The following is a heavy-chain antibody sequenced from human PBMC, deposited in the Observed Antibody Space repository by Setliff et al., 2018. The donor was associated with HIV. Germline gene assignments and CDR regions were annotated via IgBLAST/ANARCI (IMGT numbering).Heavy chain of an antibody. D-gene: IGHD3-10*01. CDR2: ISRTGGST. Sequence: GGSLRLSCAASGFTFSKFAMAWVRQAPEKGLEWVSGISRTGGSTYYARSVRGRFTISRDNSNNTRYLQMNSLRADDSATYYCAKDEFSPLRSDSWGLGILFTVSS. V-gene: IGHV3-23*01. CDR1: GFTFSKFA. J-gene: IGHJ4*02. CDR3: AKDEFSPLRSDS.